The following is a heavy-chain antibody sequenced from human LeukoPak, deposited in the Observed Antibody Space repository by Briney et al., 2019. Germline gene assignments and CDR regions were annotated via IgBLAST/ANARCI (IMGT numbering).Heavy chain of an antibody. V-gene: IGHV4-61*02. CDR2: VYSSGST. CDR1: GGSISSGSYY. CDR3: ARSPLRGATFFTSYPNWFDT. D-gene: IGHD3-10*01. J-gene: IGHJ5*02. Sequence: SQTLSLTCTVSGGSISSGSYYWSWIRQPAGKGLEWIGRVYSSGSTDYNPSLKSRLSISVDTSKIQFSLRLSSVTVAGTAVYYCARSPLRGATFFTSYPNWFDTWGQGTLVTVSS.